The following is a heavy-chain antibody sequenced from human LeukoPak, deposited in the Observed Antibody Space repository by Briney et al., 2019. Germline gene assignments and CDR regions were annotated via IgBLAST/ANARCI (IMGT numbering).Heavy chain of an antibody. CDR2: ISSSGSTI. J-gene: IGHJ3*02. D-gene: IGHD6-13*01. CDR1: GFTFSDYH. V-gene: IGHV3-11*01. CDR3: ARDSRYSSSWYGYAFDI. Sequence: GGSLRLSCAASGFTFSDYHMSWIRQAPGEGLEWVSYISSSGSTIYYADSVKGRFTISRDNAKNSLYLQMNSLRAEDTAVYYCARDSRYSSSWYGYAFDIWGQGTMVTVSS.